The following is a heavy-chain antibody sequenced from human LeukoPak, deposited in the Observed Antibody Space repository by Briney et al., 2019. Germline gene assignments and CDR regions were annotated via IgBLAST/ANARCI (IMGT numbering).Heavy chain of an antibody. D-gene: IGHD6-19*01. CDR2: IYSGST. CDR1: GDSIKDYY. V-gene: IGHV4-59*01. J-gene: IGHJ4*02. Sequence: SETLSLTCAVSGDSIKDYYWSWIRQTPGRGLNLIGYIYSGSTNYNPSLKSRVTVSVDTSKNQFSLNLTSVTAADTAVYFCAREGKLTGYFGGLGFNYWGPGILVTVSS. CDR3: AREGKLTGYFGGLGFNY.